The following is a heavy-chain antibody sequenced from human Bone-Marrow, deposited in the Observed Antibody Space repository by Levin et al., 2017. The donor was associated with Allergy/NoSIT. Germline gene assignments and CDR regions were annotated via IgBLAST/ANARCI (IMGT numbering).Heavy chain of an antibody. V-gene: IGHV3-30*10. CDR3: ARGSGTAYFKHLDV. J-gene: IGHJ6*02. Sequence: SCAGSGFTFNGFVIHWVRQAPGKGLEWVALMSYDGTTAFYTDSVNGRFIVSRDNPKSTVDLQMHSLRPDDTAVYYCARGSGTAYFKHLDVWGQGTTVTVSS. CDR2: MSYDGTTA. D-gene: IGHD3-10*01. CDR1: GFTFNGFV.